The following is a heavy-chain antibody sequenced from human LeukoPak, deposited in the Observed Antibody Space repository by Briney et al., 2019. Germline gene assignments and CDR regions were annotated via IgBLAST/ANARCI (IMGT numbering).Heavy chain of an antibody. J-gene: IGHJ6*02. Sequence: SETLSLTCTVSGGSISSYYWSWIRQSPGKGLEWIGYIYYSGSTNYNPSLKSRVTISVDTSKNQFSLKLSSVTAADTAVYYCATTSTVTTVPGYYYYGMDVWGQGTTVTVSS. D-gene: IGHD4-17*01. CDR1: GGSISSYY. CDR2: IYYSGST. V-gene: IGHV4-59*01. CDR3: ATTSTVTTVPGYYYYGMDV.